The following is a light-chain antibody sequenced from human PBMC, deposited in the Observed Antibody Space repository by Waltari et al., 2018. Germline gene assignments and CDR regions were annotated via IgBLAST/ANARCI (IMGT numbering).Light chain of an antibody. CDR3: CSYTRSRNLL. CDR2: EVS. V-gene: IGLV2-23*01. Sequence: QSALTQPASVSGSLGQSITLPCTGTSSAVGYYDLVSWYQQLPGKVPTLLIFEVSKRPPGFSDRFSGSKSGNTASLTISGLQAEDEAEYYCCSYTRSRNLLFGGGTKVTVL. J-gene: IGLJ2*01. CDR1: SSAVGYYDL.